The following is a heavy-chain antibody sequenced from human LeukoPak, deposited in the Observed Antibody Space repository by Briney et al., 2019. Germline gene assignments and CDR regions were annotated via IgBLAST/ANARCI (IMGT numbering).Heavy chain of an antibody. CDR1: GFTFSSYG. CDR2: IWYDGSNK. D-gene: IGHD3-22*01. J-gene: IGHJ5*02. V-gene: IGHV3-33*01. CDR3: AREDSSGYYYVSNWFDP. Sequence: GGSLRLSCAASGFTFSSYGMHWVRQAPGKGLEWVAVIWYDGSNKYYADSVKGRFTISRDNSKNTLYLQMNGLRAEDTAVYYCAREDSSGYYYVSNWFDPWGQGTLVTVSS.